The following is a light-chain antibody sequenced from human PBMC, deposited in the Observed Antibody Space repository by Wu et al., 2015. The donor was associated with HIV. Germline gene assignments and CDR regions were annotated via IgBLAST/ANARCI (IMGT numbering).Light chain of an antibody. CDR3: QQYNNGWT. CDR1: QSVSSN. J-gene: IGKJ1*01. V-gene: IGKV3-15*01. Sequence: IVLTQSPGTLSLSPGERATLSCRASQSVSSNLAWYQQKPGQAPRLLIYGASTRATGIPARFSGSGSGTEFTLTISSMQSEDFAVYYCQQYNNGWTFGQGTKVEIK. CDR2: GAS.